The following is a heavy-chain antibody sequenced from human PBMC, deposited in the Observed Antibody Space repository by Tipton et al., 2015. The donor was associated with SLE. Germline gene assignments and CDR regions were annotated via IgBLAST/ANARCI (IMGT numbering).Heavy chain of an antibody. J-gene: IGHJ3*02. CDR3: ARHRVKLGIDSFDI. D-gene: IGHD2-21*01. CDR1: GVSISRSGYY. Sequence: TLSLTCTVSGVSISRSGYYWGWVRQPPGKGLEYIGSMYYSGTTYSNPSLKSRLTISLDTSKNQISLKVNSVTAADTAVYYCARHRVKLGIDSFDIWGQGTAVAVSS. V-gene: IGHV4-39*01. CDR2: MYYSGTT.